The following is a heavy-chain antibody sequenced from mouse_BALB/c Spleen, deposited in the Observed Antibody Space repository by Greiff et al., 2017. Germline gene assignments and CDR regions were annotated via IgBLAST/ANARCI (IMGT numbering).Heavy chain of an antibody. CDR2: IYPGDGDT. CDR3: ARVGDYDFSLVFDV. J-gene: IGHJ1*01. Sequence: QVQLKQSGAELVRPGSSVKISCKASGYAFSSYWMNWVKQRPGQGLEWIGQIYPGDGDTNYNGKFKGKATLTADKSSSTAYMQLSSLTSEDSAVYFCARVGDYDFSLVFDVWGAGTTVTVSS. CDR1: GYAFSSYW. D-gene: IGHD2-4*01. V-gene: IGHV1-80*01.